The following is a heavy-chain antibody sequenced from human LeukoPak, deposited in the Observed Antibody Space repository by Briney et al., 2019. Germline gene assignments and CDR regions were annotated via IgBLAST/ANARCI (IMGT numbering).Heavy chain of an antibody. CDR3: ARGPNGLLWFGELWGYFDY. J-gene: IGHJ4*02. CDR1: GGSISSSNW. CDR2: IYHSGST. D-gene: IGHD3-10*01. Sequence: PSETLSLTCAVSGGSISSSNWWSWVRQPPGKGLEWIGEIYHSGSTNYNPSLKSRVTISVDKSKNQFSLKLSSVTAADTAVYYCARGPNGLLWFGELWGYFDYWGQGTLVTVSS. V-gene: IGHV4-4*02.